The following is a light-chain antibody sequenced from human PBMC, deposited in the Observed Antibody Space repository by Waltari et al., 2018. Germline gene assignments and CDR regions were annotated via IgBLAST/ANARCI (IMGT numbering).Light chain of an antibody. J-gene: IGKJ1*01. CDR2: GAS. CDR1: QSVSSSY. Sequence: EIVLTQSPGTLSLSPGARAAPSCKASQSVSSSYLAWYQQKPGQDPRLLIYGASSRATGIPYRFSVTGSGTDFTLTISRLEPEDFAVYYCQQYGSSPRTFGQGTKVEIK. CDR3: QQYGSSPRT. V-gene: IGKV3-20*01.